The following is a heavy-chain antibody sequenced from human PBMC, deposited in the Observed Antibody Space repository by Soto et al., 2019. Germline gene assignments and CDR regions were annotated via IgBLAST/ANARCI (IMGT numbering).Heavy chain of an antibody. Sequence: SETLSLTCTVSGGSISSYYWSWIRQPPGKGLEWIGYIYYSGSTNYNPSLKSRVTISVDTSKNQFSLKLSSVTAADTAVYYCARSRNSDYVPQYWGQGTLVTVSS. CDR2: IYYSGST. CDR1: GGSISSYY. V-gene: IGHV4-59*08. D-gene: IGHD4-4*01. CDR3: ARSRNSDYVPQY. J-gene: IGHJ4*02.